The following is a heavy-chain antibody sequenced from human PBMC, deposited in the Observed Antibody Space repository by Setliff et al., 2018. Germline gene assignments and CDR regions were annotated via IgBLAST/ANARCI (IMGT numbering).Heavy chain of an antibody. D-gene: IGHD1-26*01. CDR1: DYSITNNYY. CDR3: ARQPTGTYQWTFDS. J-gene: IGHJ4*02. V-gene: IGHV4-38-2*01. Sequence: SETLSLTCAVSDYSITNNYYWGWIRQAPGKGLEWIGTAHQSGTTFYNPSLKGQVTMSVDTSKSQFSLKLNSVTATDTAVYYCARQPTGTYQWTFDSWGQGTQVTVSS. CDR2: AHQSGTT.